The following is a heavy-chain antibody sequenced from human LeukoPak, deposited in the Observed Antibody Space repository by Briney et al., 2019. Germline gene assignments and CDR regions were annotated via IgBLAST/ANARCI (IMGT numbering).Heavy chain of an antibody. CDR3: ARGGDYYDSSGYYGY. V-gene: IGHV1-2*02. J-gene: IGHJ4*02. CDR2: INPNSGGT. Sequence: ASVKVSCKASGYTFTGYYMHWVRQAPGQGLEWMGWINPNSGGTNYAQKFQGRVTMTRDTSISTAYMELSRLRSDDMAVYYCARGGDYYDSSGYYGYWGQGTLVTVSS. CDR1: GYTFTGYY. D-gene: IGHD3-22*01.